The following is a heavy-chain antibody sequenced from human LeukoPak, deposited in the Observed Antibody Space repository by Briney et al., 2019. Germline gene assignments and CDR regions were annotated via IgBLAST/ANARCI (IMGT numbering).Heavy chain of an antibody. V-gene: IGHV3-7*01. Sequence: GGSLRLSCAASGFTFNSYWMTWVRQAPGKGLEWVASINQDGSQKYYVESLKGRFTISRDNAKNSHYLQMNGLRAEDTAVYYCARKGWYSDLWGRGTLVSVSS. CDR3: ARKGWYSDL. J-gene: IGHJ2*01. CDR2: INQDGSQK. CDR1: GFTFNSYW.